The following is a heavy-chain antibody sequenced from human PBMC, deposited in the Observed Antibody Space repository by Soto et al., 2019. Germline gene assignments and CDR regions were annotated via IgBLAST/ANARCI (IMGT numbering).Heavy chain of an antibody. V-gene: IGHV3-33*01. CDR3: ARDYTFGGGRLGRIPLLYYFDY. CDR1: GFTFSSYG. CDR2: IWYDGSNK. D-gene: IGHD3-16*01. J-gene: IGHJ4*02. Sequence: GGSLRLSCAAPGFTFSSYGMHWVRQAPGKGLEWVAVIWYDGSNKYYADSVKGRFTISRDNSKNTLYLQMNSLRAEDTAVYYCARDYTFGGGRLGRIPLLYYFDYWGQGTLVTVSS.